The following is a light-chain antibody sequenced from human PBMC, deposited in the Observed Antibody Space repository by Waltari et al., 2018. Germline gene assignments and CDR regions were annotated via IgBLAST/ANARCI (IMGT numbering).Light chain of an antibody. CDR3: QQRRNWPLT. Sequence: DIVLTQSPAILSLSPGERASLSCRASQSVTNYLAWYQQKPGQAPRLLIYDTSNRATGIPARFSGSGFATDFTLTIISLEPDDFAVYYCQQRRNWPLTFGGGTKVEIK. J-gene: IGKJ4*01. CDR1: QSVTNY. V-gene: IGKV3-11*01. CDR2: DTS.